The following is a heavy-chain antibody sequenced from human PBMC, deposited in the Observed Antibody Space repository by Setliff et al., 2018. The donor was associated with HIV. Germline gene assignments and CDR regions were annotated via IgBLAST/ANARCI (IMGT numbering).Heavy chain of an antibody. J-gene: IGHJ4*02. CDR2: TYYRSEWKN. D-gene: IGHD3-9*01. Sequence: SQTLSLTCVISGGSVSSTSGAWTWIRQSPSGGLEWLGRTYYRSEWKNDYAVSLKSRITVNADTSKNQFSLRLKSVTPEDSAVYYCAGGTWFDGLDSWSQGSLVTVSS. V-gene: IGHV6-1*01. CDR1: GGSVSSTSGA. CDR3: AGGTWFDGLDS.